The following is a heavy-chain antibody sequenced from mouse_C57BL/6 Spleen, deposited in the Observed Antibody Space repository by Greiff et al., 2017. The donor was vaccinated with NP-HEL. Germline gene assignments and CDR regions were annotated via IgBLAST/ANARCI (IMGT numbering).Heavy chain of an antibody. CDR1: GYTFTSYW. V-gene: IGHV1-55*01. CDR2: IYPGSGST. Sequence: QVQLKQPGAELVKPGASVKMSCKASGYTFTSYWITWVKQRPGQGLEWIGDIYPGSGSTNYNEKFKSKATLTVDTSSSTAYMQLSSLTSEDSAVYYCARFPIYYSPDYWGQGTTLTVSS. D-gene: IGHD1-1*01. CDR3: ARFPIYYSPDY. J-gene: IGHJ2*01.